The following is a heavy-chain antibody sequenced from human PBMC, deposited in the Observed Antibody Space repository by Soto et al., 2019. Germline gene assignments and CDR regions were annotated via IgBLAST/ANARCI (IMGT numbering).Heavy chain of an antibody. J-gene: IGHJ6*03. CDR1: GYTFTNYG. CDR3: ARVRKLVGYFYYYMDV. Sequence: QVQLLQSGAEVKKPGASVKVSCKASGYTFTNYGITWVRQAPGQGLEWMGWSSAYNGNTHYTQRLQGRVTMTTDTSTSTDYMELRGLRSDDTAVYYCARVRKLVGYFYYYMDVWGKGTTVTVSS. CDR2: SSAYNGNT. V-gene: IGHV1-18*01. D-gene: IGHD6-6*01.